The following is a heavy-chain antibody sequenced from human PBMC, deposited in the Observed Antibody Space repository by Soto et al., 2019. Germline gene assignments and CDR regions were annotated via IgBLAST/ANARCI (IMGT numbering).Heavy chain of an antibody. J-gene: IGHJ4*02. Sequence: SETLSLTCTVSGGSISSSYYWGWIRQPPGKGLEWIATIYYRGSTHYNPSLKSRVTISADTSKNQVSLKLSSVTAADTAVYYCARHAHVDTSMAPSDYWGQGTLVTVSS. CDR1: GGSISSSYY. CDR2: IYYRGST. V-gene: IGHV4-39*01. CDR3: ARHAHVDTSMAPSDY. D-gene: IGHD5-18*01.